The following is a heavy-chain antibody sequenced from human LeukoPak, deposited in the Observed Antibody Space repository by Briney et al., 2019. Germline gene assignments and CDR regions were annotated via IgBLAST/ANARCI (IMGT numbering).Heavy chain of an antibody. Sequence: PGGSLRLSCAASGFTFSSYSMNWVRQAPGKGLEWVSYISSSSSTIYYADSVKGRFTISRDNAKNSLYLQMNSLRAEDTAVYYCARDGGSAGTTSWFDPWGQGTLVTVSS. V-gene: IGHV3-48*01. D-gene: IGHD1-1*01. CDR2: ISSSSSTI. J-gene: IGHJ5*02. CDR1: GFTFSSYS. CDR3: ARDGGSAGTTSWFDP.